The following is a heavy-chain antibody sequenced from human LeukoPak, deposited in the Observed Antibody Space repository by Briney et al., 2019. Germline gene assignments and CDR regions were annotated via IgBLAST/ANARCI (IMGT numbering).Heavy chain of an antibody. Sequence: SETLSLTCTVSGGSISSYYWSWIRQPPGKGLEWIGYIYYSGSTNYNPSLKSRVTISVDTSKNQFSLKLSSVTAADTAVYYCARGCTNGVCYLDYWGQGTLVTVSS. CDR2: IYYSGST. CDR3: ARGCTNGVCYLDY. J-gene: IGHJ4*02. V-gene: IGHV4-59*01. D-gene: IGHD2-8*01. CDR1: GGSISSYY.